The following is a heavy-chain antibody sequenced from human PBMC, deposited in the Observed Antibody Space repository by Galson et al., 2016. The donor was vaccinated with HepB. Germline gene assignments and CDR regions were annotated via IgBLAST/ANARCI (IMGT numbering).Heavy chain of an antibody. CDR2: IYSGGST. J-gene: IGHJ4*02. CDR1: GFTFSTYG. CDR3: ARVQTFYNYIWGTSRPRYFDY. V-gene: IGHV3-NL1*01. D-gene: IGHD3-16*02. Sequence: SLRLSCAASGFTFSTYGMHWVRQAPGKGLEWVSLIYSGGSTYYADSVRGRFTISRDISKNTLFLEMLSLRAEDTAVYYCARVQTFYNYIWGTSRPRYFDYWGQGTLVTVSS.